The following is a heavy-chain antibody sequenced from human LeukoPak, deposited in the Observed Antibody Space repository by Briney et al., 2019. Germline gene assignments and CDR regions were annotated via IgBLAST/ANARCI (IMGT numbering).Heavy chain of an antibody. V-gene: IGHV3-30*04. Sequence: GRSLRLSCAASGFTFSSYAMHWVRQAPGKGLEWVAVISYDGSNKYYADSVKGRFTISRDNSKNTLYLQMNSLRAEDTAVYYYARDASYSHPFDYWGQGTLVTVSS. CDR2: ISYDGSNK. CDR1: GFTFSSYA. J-gene: IGHJ4*02. D-gene: IGHD2-21*01. CDR3: ARDASYSHPFDY.